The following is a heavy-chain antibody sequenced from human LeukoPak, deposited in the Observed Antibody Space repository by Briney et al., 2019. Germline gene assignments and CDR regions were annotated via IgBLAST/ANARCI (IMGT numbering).Heavy chain of an antibody. V-gene: IGHV3-15*01. D-gene: IGHD3-16*01. CDR2: IKTDGVTT. CDR3: TTDCHRQGGPLLDN. J-gene: IGHJ4*02. CDR1: GFSFSNAW. Sequence: GGSLRLSCVASGFSFSNAWMSWVRQAPGEGLGWVGRIKTDGVTTHYAAPAKGRGTISREDLKKTRYMQMNSLKTEGTVMYYYTTDCHRQGGPLLDNWGQGALVTVSS.